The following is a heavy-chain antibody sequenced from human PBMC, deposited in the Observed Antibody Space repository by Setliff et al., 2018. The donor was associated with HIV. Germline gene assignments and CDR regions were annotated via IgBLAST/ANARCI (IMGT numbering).Heavy chain of an antibody. D-gene: IGHD7-27*01. CDR1: GFTFSSYE. V-gene: IGHV3-48*03. J-gene: IGHJ5*02. Sequence: PGGSLRLSCATSGFTFSSYEMNWVRQAPGKGLEWVSHISSGGHTVYHADSVKGRFTISRDNAKNSLSLQMDGLRAEDTAIYSCARLNWGPWGPGTLVTVSS. CDR3: ARLNWGP. CDR2: ISSGGHTV.